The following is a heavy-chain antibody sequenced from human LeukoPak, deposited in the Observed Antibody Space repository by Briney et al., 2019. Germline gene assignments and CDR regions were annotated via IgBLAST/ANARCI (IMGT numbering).Heavy chain of an antibody. Sequence: GGSLRLSCAASGFTFNSYWMHWVRQAPGKGLVWVSRINSDGSITNYADSVKGRFTISRDNAENTLYLQMSSLRAEDTAVYYCTRDIGVTAWGEWNYWGQGTLVTVSS. CDR1: GFTFNSYW. CDR2: INSDGSIT. D-gene: IGHD2-15*01. CDR3: TRDIGVTAWGEWNY. V-gene: IGHV3-74*01. J-gene: IGHJ4*02.